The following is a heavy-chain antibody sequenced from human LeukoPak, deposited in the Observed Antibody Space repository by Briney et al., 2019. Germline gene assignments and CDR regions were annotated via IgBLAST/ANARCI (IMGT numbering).Heavy chain of an antibody. CDR2: ISYDGSNK. J-gene: IGHJ6*03. Sequence: GGSLRLSCAASGFTFSSYAMHWVRQAPGKGLEWVAVISYDGSNKYYADSVKGRFTISRDNSKNTLYLQMNSLRAEDTAVYYCAKGLYYGGNSRDYYYYMDVWGKGTTVTVSS. D-gene: IGHD4-23*01. V-gene: IGHV3-30-3*01. CDR1: GFTFSSYA. CDR3: AKGLYYGGNSRDYYYYMDV.